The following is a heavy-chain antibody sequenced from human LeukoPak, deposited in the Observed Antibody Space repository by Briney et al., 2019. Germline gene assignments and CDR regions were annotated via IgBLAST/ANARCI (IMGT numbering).Heavy chain of an antibody. Sequence: SETLSLTCTVSGGSINSDSYYWSWIRQPAGKGLEWIGRIYTSGSTNYNPSLKSRATMSVDTSKNQLSLRLSSVTAADRAVYYCAREGPAASTFFYYFMDVWGKGTTVTVSS. J-gene: IGHJ6*03. D-gene: IGHD2-2*01. CDR3: AREGPAASTFFYYFMDV. CDR2: IYTSGST. V-gene: IGHV4-61*02. CDR1: GGSINSDSYY.